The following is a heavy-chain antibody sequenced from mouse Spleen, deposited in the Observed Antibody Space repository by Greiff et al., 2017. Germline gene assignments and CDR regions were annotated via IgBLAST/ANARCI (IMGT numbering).Heavy chain of an antibody. CDR3: AKEWELGRAYFDV. J-gene: IGHJ1*03. CDR2: INPNYGTT. D-gene: IGHD4-1*01. V-gene: IGHV1-39*01. Sequence: VHVKQSGPELVKPGASVKISCKASGYSFTDYNMNWVKQSNGKSLEWIGVINPNYGTTSYNQKFKGKATLTVDQSSSTAYMQLNSLTSEDSAVYYCAKEWELGRAYFDVWGTGTTVTVSS. CDR1: GYSFTDYN.